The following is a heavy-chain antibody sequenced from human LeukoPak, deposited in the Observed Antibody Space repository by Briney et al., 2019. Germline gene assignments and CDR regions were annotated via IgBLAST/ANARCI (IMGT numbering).Heavy chain of an antibody. CDR3: AKDPWLGYGDSTACYGGHYFDK. J-gene: IGHJ4*02. CDR2: ISYDGTKN. CDR1: GFTFSSYG. Sequence: GRSLRLSCAAFGFTFSSYGMHWVRQAPGKGLEWVAVISYDGTKNYYTDSVKSRFTISRDNSKNTLYLQMNSLRAEDTAVYFCAKDPWLGYGDSTACYGGHYFDKWGQGTLVTVSS. D-gene: IGHD2-2*01. V-gene: IGHV3-30*18.